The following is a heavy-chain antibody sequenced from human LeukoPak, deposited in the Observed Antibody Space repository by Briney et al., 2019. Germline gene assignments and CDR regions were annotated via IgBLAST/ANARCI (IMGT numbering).Heavy chain of an antibody. D-gene: IGHD2-15*01. Sequence: GSLRLSCAASGFTFSSYAMSWVRQAPGKGLEWIGEINHSGSTNYNPSLKSRVTISVDTSKNQFSLKLSSVTAADTAVYYCARDGIVVVDRWFDPWGQGTLVTVSS. V-gene: IGHV4-34*01. CDR2: INHSGST. CDR1: GFTFSSYA. J-gene: IGHJ5*02. CDR3: ARDGIVVVDRWFDP.